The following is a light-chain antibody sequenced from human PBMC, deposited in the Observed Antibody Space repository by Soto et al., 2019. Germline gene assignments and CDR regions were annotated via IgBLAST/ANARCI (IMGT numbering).Light chain of an antibody. V-gene: IGKV3-20*01. Sequence: IVLTQSPGTLSLSPGERATLSWRASQSVSNKYLAWYQQQPGQAPRLLIYGASNRATGIPDRFRGSGSGTEFTLTISSLKPDDFETYYCQHYNSYSEAFGQGTKVDIK. CDR1: QSVSNKY. CDR2: GAS. J-gene: IGKJ1*01. CDR3: QHYNSYSEA.